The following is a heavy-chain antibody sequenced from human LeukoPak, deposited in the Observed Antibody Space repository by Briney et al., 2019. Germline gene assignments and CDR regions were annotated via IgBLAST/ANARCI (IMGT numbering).Heavy chain of an antibody. D-gene: IGHD3-22*01. CDR1: GGSISSSSYY. CDR3: ARDVYDSSGYYLGMDP. CDR2: IYYSGST. Sequence: SETLSLTCTVSGGSISSSSYYWGWIRQPPGKGLEWIGSIYYSGSTYYNPSLKSRVTISVDTSKNQFSLKLSSVTAADTAVYYCARDVYDSSGYYLGMDPWGQGTLVTVSS. V-gene: IGHV4-39*07. J-gene: IGHJ5*02.